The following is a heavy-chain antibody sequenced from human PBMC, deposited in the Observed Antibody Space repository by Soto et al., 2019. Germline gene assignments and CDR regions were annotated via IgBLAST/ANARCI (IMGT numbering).Heavy chain of an antibody. D-gene: IGHD3-9*01. CDR3: ARDMPDVLRYFDKPPLHYGMDV. Sequence: GGSLRLSCAASGFPFSSNYMSWVRQAPGKGLEWVSVIYSGGSTYYADSVKGRFTISRDNSKNTLYLQMNSLRAEDTAVYYCARDMPDVLRYFDKPPLHYGMDVWGQGTTVTVSS. CDR2: IYSGGST. CDR1: GFPFSSNY. J-gene: IGHJ6*02. V-gene: IGHV3-66*01.